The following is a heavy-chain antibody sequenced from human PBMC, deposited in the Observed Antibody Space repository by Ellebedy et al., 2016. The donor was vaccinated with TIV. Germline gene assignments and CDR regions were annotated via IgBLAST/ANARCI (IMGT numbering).Heavy chain of an antibody. CDR3: ARRSGFLDYYYGMDV. D-gene: IGHD3-10*01. V-gene: IGHV4-39*01. Sequence: SETLSLXCTVSGGSISSSSYYWGWIRQPPGKGLEWIGSIYYSGSTYYNPSLKSRVTISVDTSKNQFSLKLSSVTAADTAVYYCARRSGFLDYYYGMDVWGQGTTVTVSS. J-gene: IGHJ6*02. CDR1: GGSISSSSYY. CDR2: IYYSGST.